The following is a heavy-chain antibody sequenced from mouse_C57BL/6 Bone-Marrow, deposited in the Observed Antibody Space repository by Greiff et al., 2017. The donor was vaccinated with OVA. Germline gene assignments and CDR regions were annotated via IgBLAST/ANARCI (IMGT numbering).Heavy chain of an antibody. CDR2: ISYDGSN. Sequence: VQLKESGPGLVKPSQSLSLTCSVTGYSITSGYYWNWIRQFPGNKLEWMGYISYDGSNNYNPSLKNRISITRDTSKNQFFLKLNSVTTEDTATYYCARDRIYDGYLYAMDYWGQGTSVTVSS. J-gene: IGHJ4*01. CDR1: GYSITSGYY. CDR3: ARDRIYDGYLYAMDY. D-gene: IGHD2-3*01. V-gene: IGHV3-6*01.